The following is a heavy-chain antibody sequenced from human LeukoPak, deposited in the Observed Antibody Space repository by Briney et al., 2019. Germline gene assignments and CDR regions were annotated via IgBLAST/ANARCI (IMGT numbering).Heavy chain of an antibody. J-gene: IGHJ5*02. D-gene: IGHD6-6*01. CDR2: ISGSGGST. CDR1: GFTFSSYA. CDR3: AKDLSIAARRFAP. Sequence: ETLSLTCAASGFTFSSYAMSWVRQAPGKGLEWGSAISGSGGSTYYADSVKGRFTISRDNSKNTLYLQMNSLRAEDTAVYYCAKDLSIAARRFAPWGQGTLVTVSS. V-gene: IGHV3-23*01.